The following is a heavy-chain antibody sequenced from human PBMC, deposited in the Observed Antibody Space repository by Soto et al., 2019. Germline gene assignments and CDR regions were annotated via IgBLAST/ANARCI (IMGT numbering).Heavy chain of an antibody. CDR3: AAGPVVVVAAKGLAFDI. CDR2: FDPEDGET. D-gene: IGHD2-15*01. Sequence: QVQLVQSGAEVKKPGASVKVSCKVSGYPLTELSVHWVRQAPGKGLEWMGGFDPEDGETIYAQKFQVRVAMTEDTTTDTAYMELSSLRSEDTAAYYCAAGPVVVVAAKGLAFDIWGQGTMVTVSS. J-gene: IGHJ3*02. CDR1: GYPLTELS. V-gene: IGHV1-24*01.